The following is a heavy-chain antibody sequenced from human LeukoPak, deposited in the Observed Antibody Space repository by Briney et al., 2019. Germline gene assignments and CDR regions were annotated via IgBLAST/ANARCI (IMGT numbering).Heavy chain of an antibody. V-gene: IGHV4-39*01. D-gene: IGHD4-17*01. CDR1: GGSISSSSYY. J-gene: IGHJ5*02. Sequence: PSETLSLTCTVSGGSISSSSYYWGWIRQPPGKGLEWIGSIYYSGSTYYNPSLKSRVTISEDTSKNQFSLKLSSVTAADTAVYYCARRTVTTGGLNPWGQGTLVTVSS. CDR3: ARRTVTTGGLNP. CDR2: IYYSGST.